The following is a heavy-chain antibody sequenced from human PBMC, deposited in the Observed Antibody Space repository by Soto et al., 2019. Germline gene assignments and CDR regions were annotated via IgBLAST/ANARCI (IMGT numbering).Heavy chain of an antibody. CDR2: INHSGST. D-gene: IGHD3-9*01. CDR3: ARQYHYDILTGYYRGMDV. V-gene: IGHV4-34*01. Sequence: SETLSLTCAVYGGSFSGYYWSWIRQPPGKGLEWIGEINHSGSTNYNPSLKSRVTISVDTSKNQFSLKLSSVTAADTAVYYCARQYHYDILTGYYRGMDVWGQGTTVTVSS. J-gene: IGHJ6*02. CDR1: GGSFSGYY.